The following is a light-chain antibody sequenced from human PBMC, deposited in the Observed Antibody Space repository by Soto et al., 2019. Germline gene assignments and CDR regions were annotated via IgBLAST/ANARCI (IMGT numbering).Light chain of an antibody. CDR2: DVS. CDR1: SSDVGGYNY. V-gene: IGLV2-14*01. CDR3: SSYTSRSTPV. J-gene: IGLJ2*01. Sequence: QSVLTQPASVSGSPGQSITISCAGTSSDVGGYNYVSWYQQHPGKAPKLMIYDVSNPPSGVSNRFSGSKSGNTASLTNSGLQAEDEADYYCSSYTSRSTPVFGGGTKVTVL.